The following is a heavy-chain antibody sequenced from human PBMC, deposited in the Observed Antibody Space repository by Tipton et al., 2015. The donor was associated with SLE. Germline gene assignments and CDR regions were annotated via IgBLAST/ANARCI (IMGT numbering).Heavy chain of an antibody. CDR2: IYYSGST. CDR1: GDSITAYY. CDR3: ARGFAEYFQH. V-gene: IGHV4-59*01. Sequence: TLSLTCTVSGDSITAYYWSWIRQPPGKGLEWIGSIYYSGSTNYNPSLKSRVTISIDTSKNQFSLRLTSVTAADTAVYYCARGFAEYFQHWGQGTLVTVSS. J-gene: IGHJ1*01. D-gene: IGHD3-10*01.